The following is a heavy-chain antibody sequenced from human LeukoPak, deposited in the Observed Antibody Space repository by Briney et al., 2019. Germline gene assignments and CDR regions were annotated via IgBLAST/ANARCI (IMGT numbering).Heavy chain of an antibody. CDR1: GFTFSDHA. V-gene: IGHV3-66*01. J-gene: IGHJ1*01. Sequence: GGSLRLSCAASGFTFSDHAMSWVRQAPGKGLEWVSVIYSGGSTYYADSVKGRFTISRDNSKNTLYLQMNSLRAEDTAVYYCARDTSPGYLQHWGQGTLVTVSS. CDR2: IYSGGST. CDR3: ARDTSPGYLQH.